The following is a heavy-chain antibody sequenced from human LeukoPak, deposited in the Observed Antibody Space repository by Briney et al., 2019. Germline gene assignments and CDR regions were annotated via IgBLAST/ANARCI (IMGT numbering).Heavy chain of an antibody. CDR3: ARLEAFGGVIVIPANY. CDR2: IYYSGST. Sequence: SGTLSLTCTVSGGSISSSSYYWGWIRQPPGKGLEWIGSIYYSGSTYYNPSLKSRVTISVDTSKNQFSLKLSSVTAADTAVYYCARLEAFGGVIVIPANYWGQGTLVTVSS. CDR1: GGSISSSSYY. J-gene: IGHJ4*02. D-gene: IGHD3-16*02. V-gene: IGHV4-39*07.